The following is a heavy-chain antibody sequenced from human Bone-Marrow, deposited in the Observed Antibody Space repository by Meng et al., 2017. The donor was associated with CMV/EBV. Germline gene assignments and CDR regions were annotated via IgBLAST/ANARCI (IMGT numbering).Heavy chain of an antibody. J-gene: IGHJ6*02. CDR1: GGSISSYY. CDR3: VRNLDYDFWSGHLDFGMDL. D-gene: IGHD3-3*01. CDR2: IYYSGIT. V-gene: IGHV4-59*01. Sequence: GSLRLSCTVSGGSISSYYWSWIRQPPGKGLEWIGYIYYSGITNYNPSLKSRVTISVDTSKNQFSLKLSSVTAADTAVYYCVRNLDYDFWSGHLDFGMDLWGQGTTVTVSS.